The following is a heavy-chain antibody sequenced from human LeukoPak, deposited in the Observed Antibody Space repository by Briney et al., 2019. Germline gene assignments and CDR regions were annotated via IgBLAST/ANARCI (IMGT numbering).Heavy chain of an antibody. CDR2: IKQDGSEK. V-gene: IGHV3-7*03. Sequence: GGPLRLSCAASGFTFSLYWMNWVRRAPGKGLEWVANIKQDGSEKNYVDSVKGRFTISRDNAKNSLYLQMNNLRVEDTAMYYCAGGTGFIIKDWGQGTLVTVYS. D-gene: IGHD3-9*01. J-gene: IGHJ4*02. CDR3: AGGTGFIIKD. CDR1: GFTFSLYW.